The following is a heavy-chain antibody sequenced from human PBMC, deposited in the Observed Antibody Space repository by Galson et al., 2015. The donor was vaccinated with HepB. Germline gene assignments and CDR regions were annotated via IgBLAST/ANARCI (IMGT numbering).Heavy chain of an antibody. V-gene: IGHV3-33*01. CDR2: IWYDGSNK. J-gene: IGHJ6*02. CDR1: GFTFSSYG. CDR3: ARDPGIAAASSPTTYNYYYYYGMDV. D-gene: IGHD6-13*01. Sequence: SLRLSCAASGFTFSSYGMHWVRQAPGKGLEWVAVIWYDGSNKYYADSVKGRFTISRDNSKNTLYLQMNSLRAEDTAVYYCARDPGIAAASSPTTYNYYYYYGMDVWGQGTTVTVSS.